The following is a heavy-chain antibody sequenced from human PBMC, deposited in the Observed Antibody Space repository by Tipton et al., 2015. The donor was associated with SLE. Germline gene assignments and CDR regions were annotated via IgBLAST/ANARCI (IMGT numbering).Heavy chain of an antibody. J-gene: IGHJ3*01. D-gene: IGHD5-12*01. Sequence: SLRLSCAASGFTFRTHYMNWVRQAPGKGLEWVSSISSSSGHIYYADSMKGRFTISRDNAKNSLYLQMNSLRAEDTAVYFCARTSPDYDSQGFDFWGQGQWSPSLQ. V-gene: IGHV3-21*03. CDR2: ISSSSGHI. CDR1: GFTFRTHY. CDR3: ARTSPDYDSQGFDF.